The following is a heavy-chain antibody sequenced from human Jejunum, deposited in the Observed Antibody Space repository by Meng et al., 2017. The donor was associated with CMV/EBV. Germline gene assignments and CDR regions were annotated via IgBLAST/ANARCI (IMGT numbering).Heavy chain of an antibody. CDR2: ISWNGGSV. D-gene: IGHD6-19*01. J-gene: IGHJ4*02. Sequence: GFTFDEYVMHWVRQAPGRGLEWVSGISWNGGSVAYADSVKGRFTISRDNARNSLYLQMNSLSAEDTALYYCAKGLYATGWYSFDYWGQGTLVTVSS. CDR1: GFTFDEYV. V-gene: IGHV3-9*01. CDR3: AKGLYATGWYSFDY.